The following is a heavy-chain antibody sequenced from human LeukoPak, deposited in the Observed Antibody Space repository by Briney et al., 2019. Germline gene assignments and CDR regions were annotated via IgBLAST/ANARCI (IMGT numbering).Heavy chain of an antibody. CDR3: ARQTYGDYVYDAFDI. J-gene: IGHJ3*02. D-gene: IGHD4-17*01. V-gene: IGHV5-51*01. CDR1: GYSFTSYW. CDR2: IYPDDPDT. Sequence: GESLKISCKGSGYSFTSYWIGWVRQMPGNGLEWMGLIYPDDPDTRYSPSFQGQVTISAHKSIRTAYLHWSSLKASDTAMYYCARQTYGDYVYDAFDIWGQGTMVTVSS.